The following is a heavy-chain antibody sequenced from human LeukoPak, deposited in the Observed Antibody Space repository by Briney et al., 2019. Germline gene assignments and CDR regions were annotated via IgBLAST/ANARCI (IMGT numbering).Heavy chain of an antibody. D-gene: IGHD3-22*01. Sequence: ASVKVSCKASGYTFTGYYMHWVRQAPGQGLEWMGWINPNSGGTNYAQKFQGRVTMTRDTSTSTVYMELSSLRSEDTAVYYCARSYDSSGYPDYWGQGTLVTVSS. CDR3: ARSYDSSGYPDY. V-gene: IGHV1-2*02. CDR1: GYTFTGYY. J-gene: IGHJ4*02. CDR2: INPNSGGT.